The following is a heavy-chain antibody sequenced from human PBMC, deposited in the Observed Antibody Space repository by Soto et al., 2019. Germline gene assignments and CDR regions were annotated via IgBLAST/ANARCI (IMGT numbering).Heavy chain of an antibody. Sequence: PWGSLRLSCVASGFTFEDCSLHWVRQVPGKGLEWVSCISGNSGSSGYADSVRVRFTVSRDNAKNSLFLQMSSLSPEDTALYYCTKRRSARPAFDAFHXWGQGTMLTVS. CDR3: TKRRSARPAFDAFHX. CDR2: ISGNSGSS. J-gene: IGHJ3*01. V-gene: IGHV3-9*01. CDR1: GFTFEDCS.